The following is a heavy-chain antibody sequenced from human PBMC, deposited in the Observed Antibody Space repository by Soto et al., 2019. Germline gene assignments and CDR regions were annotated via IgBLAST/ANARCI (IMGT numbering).Heavy chain of an antibody. J-gene: IGHJ5*02. V-gene: IGHV2-5*02. CDR3: AQRVTMTIFGLIIDNGIWFDP. CDR1: GFSLSTSGAA. D-gene: IGHD3-3*01. CDR2: IYWDGDK. Sequence: QINLIESGPTLVKPTQPLTLTCTFSGFSLSTSGAAVGWVRQPPGRALEWLALIYWDGDKRYNASLGNRLTITKDTSMNQVVLTLTNVAPADTPTYYCAQRVTMTIFGLIIDNGIWFDPWGQGTRVIVSS.